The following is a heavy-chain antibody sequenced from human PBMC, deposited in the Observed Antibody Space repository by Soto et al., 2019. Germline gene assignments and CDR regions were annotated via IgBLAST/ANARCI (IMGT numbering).Heavy chain of an antibody. D-gene: IGHD6-6*01. CDR1: GGTFSSYA. CDR2: INPVSGDT. J-gene: IGHJ4*02. Sequence: ASVKVSCKASGGTFSSYAISWVRQAPGQGLEWMGIINPVSGDTSYAQKFQGTVTMTRDTSTSTVFMELSSLRSEDTALYYCARGGYSTSSSLYYWGQGTLVTVSS. V-gene: IGHV1-46*01. CDR3: ARGGYSTSSSLYY.